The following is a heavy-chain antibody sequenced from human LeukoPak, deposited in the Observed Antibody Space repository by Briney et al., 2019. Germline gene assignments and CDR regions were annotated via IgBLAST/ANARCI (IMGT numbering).Heavy chain of an antibody. J-gene: IGHJ4*02. CDR3: VRYVVYGSGIYYFDY. CDR1: GGTISSYY. Sequence: SETLSLTCTVSGGTISSYYWNWIRQPPGKGLEWIGYIHYSGSTKYNPSLKSRVTISVDTSKNQFSLKLSSVTAADTAVFYCVRYVVYGSGIYYFDYWGQGTLVTVSS. V-gene: IGHV4-59*08. D-gene: IGHD3-10*01. CDR2: IHYSGST.